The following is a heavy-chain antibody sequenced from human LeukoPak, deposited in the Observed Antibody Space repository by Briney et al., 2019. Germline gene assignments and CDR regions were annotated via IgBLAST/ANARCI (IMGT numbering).Heavy chain of an antibody. CDR3: ARDQYSYAHAAH. V-gene: IGHV3-66*01. Sequence: GGSLRLSCAASGFTVSANYMTWVRQAPGKGLEWVSVFYSDGSTFYAASVKGRFTISRDNSKNTLHLQMNSLRAEDTAVYYCARDQYSYAHAAHWGQGTLVTVSS. D-gene: IGHD5-18*01. CDR1: GFTVSANY. CDR2: FYSDGST. J-gene: IGHJ4*02.